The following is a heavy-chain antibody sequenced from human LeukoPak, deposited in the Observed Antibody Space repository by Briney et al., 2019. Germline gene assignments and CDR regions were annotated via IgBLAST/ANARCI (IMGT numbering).Heavy chain of an antibody. CDR3: ARALMGDIVVVPAAGADY. CDR1: GFTFSSYA. V-gene: IGHV3-30*04. D-gene: IGHD2-2*01. Sequence: GGPLRLSCAASGFTFSSYAMHWVRQAPGKGLEWVAVISYDGSNKYYADSVKGRFTISRDNSKNTLYLQMNSLRAEDTAVYYCARALMGDIVVVPAAGADYWGQGTLVTVSS. J-gene: IGHJ4*02. CDR2: ISYDGSNK.